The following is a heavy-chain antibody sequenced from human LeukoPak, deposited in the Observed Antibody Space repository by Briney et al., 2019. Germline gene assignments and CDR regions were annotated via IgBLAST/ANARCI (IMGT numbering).Heavy chain of an antibody. CDR2: ISYDGSNK. CDR3: ARWKIVVVVAATYNWFDP. J-gene: IGHJ5*02. Sequence: GSLRLSCAASGFTSSSYAMHGVRHAPGKGLEWGAVISYDGSNKYYADSVKGRFTISRDNSKITLYVQMNSLRAEDTAVYYCARWKIVVVVAATYNWFDPWGQGTLVTVSS. CDR1: GFTSSSYA. V-gene: IGHV3-30*04. D-gene: IGHD2-15*01.